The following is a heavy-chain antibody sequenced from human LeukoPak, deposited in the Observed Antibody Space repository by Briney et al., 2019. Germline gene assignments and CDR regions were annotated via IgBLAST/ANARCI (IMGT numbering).Heavy chain of an antibody. CDR2: IYYSGST. V-gene: IGHV4-31*03. D-gene: IGHD3-10*01. J-gene: IGHJ5*02. CDR3: ARDFWSSGSYSENWFDP. Sequence: PSQTLSLTCTVSGGSISSGGFYWSWIRQHPGKGLEWIGYIYYSGSTYYNPSLKSRVTISVDTSKNQFSLKLSSVTAADTAVYYCARDFWSSGSYSENWFDPWGQGTLVTVSS. CDR1: GGSISSGGFY.